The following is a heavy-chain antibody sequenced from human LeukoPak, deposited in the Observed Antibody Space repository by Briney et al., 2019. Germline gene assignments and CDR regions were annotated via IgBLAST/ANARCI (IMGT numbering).Heavy chain of an antibody. CDR1: GFIFSSAW. V-gene: IGHV3-15*01. J-gene: IGHJ4*02. CDR3: ARGLCSSTSCYQGPFDY. D-gene: IGHD2-2*01. Sequence: SGGSLRLSCAASGFIFSSAWMTWVRQAPGKGLEWVGHIKNKTNGGTTDYAAPVEGRFIISRDDSKNTLYLQMNSLRTEDTAVYYCARGLCSSTSCYQGPFDYWGQGMLVTVSS. CDR2: IKNKTNGGTT.